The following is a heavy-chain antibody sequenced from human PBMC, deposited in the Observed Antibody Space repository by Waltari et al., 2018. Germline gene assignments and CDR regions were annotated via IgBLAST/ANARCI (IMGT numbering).Heavy chain of an antibody. CDR2: VSGSGVST. CDR1: GFTFNRYA. V-gene: IGHV3-23*04. CDR3: AKGVTMVRRASFDY. D-gene: IGHD3-10*01. J-gene: IGHJ4*02. Sequence: EVQLVESGGGLVQPGGSLRLSCAASGFTFNRYAMTWVRQAPGRGLEWVSAVSGSGVSTYYADSVKGRFTISRDDSKLYLQINSLRADDTAVYYCAKGVTMVRRASFDYWGQGTLVTVSS.